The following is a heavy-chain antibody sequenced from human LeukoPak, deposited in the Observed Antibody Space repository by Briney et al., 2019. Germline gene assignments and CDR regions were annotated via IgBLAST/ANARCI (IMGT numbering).Heavy chain of an antibody. CDR1: GFNFGDSA. D-gene: IGHD1-1*01. V-gene: IGHV3-23*01. CDR3: AREKEATGFFEY. Sequence: PGGSLRLSCAASGFNFGDSAMSWVRQTPGKGLEWVSTITTTAGGTYYADSVKGRFTISRDNSKNTLYLQMNSLRAEDTALYYCAREKEATGFFEYWGQGTLVTVSS. J-gene: IGHJ4*02. CDR2: ITTTAGGT.